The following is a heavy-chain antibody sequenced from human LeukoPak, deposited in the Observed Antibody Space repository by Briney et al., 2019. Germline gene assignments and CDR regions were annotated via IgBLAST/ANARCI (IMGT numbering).Heavy chain of an antibody. V-gene: IGHV3-21*01. CDR3: ARDPFIYYDILRASRGGIDY. CDR2: ISSSSSYI. CDR1: GFTFSSYS. D-gene: IGHD3-9*01. Sequence: GGSLRLSCAASGFTFSSYSMNWVRQAPGKGLEWVSSISSSSSYIYYADSVKGRFTISRDNAKNSLYLQMNSLRAEDTAVYYCARDPFIYYDILRASRGGIDYWGQGTLVTVSS. J-gene: IGHJ4*02.